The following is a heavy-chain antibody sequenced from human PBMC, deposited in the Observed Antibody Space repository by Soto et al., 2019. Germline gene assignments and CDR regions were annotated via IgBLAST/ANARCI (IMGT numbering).Heavy chain of an antibody. CDR3: ARDLDSGALVDAFDI. J-gene: IGHJ3*02. CDR1: GFTVRSND. Sequence: EGQLVESGGGLVQPGGSLRLSCAASGFTVRSNDMSWVHQAPGKGLEWVSLLYSGGVTFYADSVKGRFTISRDSSINTLYLQMNSLRAEDTAVYYCARDLDSGALVDAFDIWGQGTMVTVSS. D-gene: IGHD4-17*01. CDR2: LYSGGVT. V-gene: IGHV3-66*01.